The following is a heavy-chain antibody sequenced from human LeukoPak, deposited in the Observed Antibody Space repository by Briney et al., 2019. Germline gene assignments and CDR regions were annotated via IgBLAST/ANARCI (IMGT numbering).Heavy chain of an antibody. D-gene: IGHD3-10*01. J-gene: IGHJ4*02. Sequence: GRSLRLSCAGTGFTFSSYAMHWVRQAPGKGLEWVAVISYDGSNKYYADSVKGRFTISRDNSKNTLYLQMNSLRAEDTAVYYCATKGRFGYWGQGTLVTVSS. CDR2: ISYDGSNK. CDR3: ATKGRFGY. CDR1: GFTFSSYA. V-gene: IGHV3-30-3*01.